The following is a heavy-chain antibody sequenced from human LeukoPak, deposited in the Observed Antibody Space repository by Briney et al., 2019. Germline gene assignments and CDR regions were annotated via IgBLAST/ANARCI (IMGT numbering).Heavy chain of an antibody. J-gene: IGHJ3*02. D-gene: IGHD6-19*01. CDR1: GFIFSNYG. CDR2: VSYDGSNK. V-gene: IGHV3-30*03. Sequence: GGSLRLSCAASGFIFSNYGMHWVRQAPGKGLEWVAVVSYDGSNKYYADSVKGRFTISRDNSKNTLSLQMSSLRAEDTAVYYCASMFHSSGWYDAFDIWGQGTMVTVSS. CDR3: ASMFHSSGWYDAFDI.